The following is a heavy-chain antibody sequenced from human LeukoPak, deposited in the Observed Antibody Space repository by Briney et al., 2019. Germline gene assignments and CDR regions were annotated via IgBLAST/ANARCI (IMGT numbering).Heavy chain of an antibody. Sequence: ASVKVSCTASGYRFTTYGISWVRQAPGQGLEWMGWINPNSGGTNYAQKFQGRVTMTRDTSISTAYMELSRLRSDDTAVYYCARGVHYYYGMDVWGQGTTVTVSS. J-gene: IGHJ6*02. V-gene: IGHV1-2*02. CDR2: INPNSGGT. CDR1: GYRFTTYG. CDR3: ARGVHYYYGMDV. D-gene: IGHD3-10*01.